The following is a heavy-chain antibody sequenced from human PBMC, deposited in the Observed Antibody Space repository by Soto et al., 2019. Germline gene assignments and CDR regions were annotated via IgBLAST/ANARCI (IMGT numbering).Heavy chain of an antibody. CDR3: ARHKGGYYSGVDV. V-gene: IGHV4-39*01. CDR1: GGSISSNSYY. D-gene: IGHD3-16*01. Sequence: SESLSLTCTVYGGSISSNSYYWASIRQPPGKGLEWIGNIYYSGTTYYNPSLKSRVTISVDTSKNQFSLKLSSVTAADTAVYYCARHKGGYYSGVDVWGQGTTVT. CDR2: IYYSGTT. J-gene: IGHJ6*02.